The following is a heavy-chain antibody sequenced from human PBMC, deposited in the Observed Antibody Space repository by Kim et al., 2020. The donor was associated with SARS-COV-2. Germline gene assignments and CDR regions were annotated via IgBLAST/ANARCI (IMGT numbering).Heavy chain of an antibody. CDR1: GGSISSSSYY. Sequence: SETLSLTCTVSGGSISSSSYYWGWIRQPPGKGLEWIGSIYYSGSTYYNPSLKSRVTISVDTSKNQFSLKLSSVTAADTAVYYCARHNITMVRGMGHWFDPWGQGTLVTVSS. V-gene: IGHV4-39*01. D-gene: IGHD3-10*01. CDR2: IYYSGST. J-gene: IGHJ5*02. CDR3: ARHNITMVRGMGHWFDP.